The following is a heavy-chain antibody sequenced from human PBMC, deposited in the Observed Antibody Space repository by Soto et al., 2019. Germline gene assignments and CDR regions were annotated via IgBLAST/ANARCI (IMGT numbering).Heavy chain of an antibody. D-gene: IGHD3-22*01. CDR3: ARGREYYYDSSGYYFDY. Sequence: EASVKVSCKASGGTFSSYAISWVRQAPGQGLEWMGGIIPIFGTANYAQKFQGRVTITADESTSTAYMELSSLRSEDTAVYYCARGREYYYDSSGYYFDYWGQGTLVTVSS. CDR2: IIPIFGTA. CDR1: GGTFSSYA. J-gene: IGHJ4*02. V-gene: IGHV1-69*13.